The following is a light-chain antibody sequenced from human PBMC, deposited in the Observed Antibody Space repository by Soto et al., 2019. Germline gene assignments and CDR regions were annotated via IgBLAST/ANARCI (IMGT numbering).Light chain of an antibody. J-gene: IGLJ1*01. Sequence: QSVLTQPRSVSGSPGQSVTISCTGTSSDVGAYVYVSWYQQHPGKAPKLIIYDVSKRPSGVPDRFSGSKSGNTASLTISGLQAEDEADYYCCSYAGSNTPYVFGTGTKVTVL. CDR3: CSYAGSNTPYV. V-gene: IGLV2-11*01. CDR1: SSDVGAYVY. CDR2: DVS.